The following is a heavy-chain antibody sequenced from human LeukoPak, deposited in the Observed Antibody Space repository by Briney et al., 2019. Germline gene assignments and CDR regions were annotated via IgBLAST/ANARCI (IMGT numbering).Heavy chain of an antibody. CDR1: GYTFTSYG. CDR2: ISAYNGNT. D-gene: IGHD3-22*01. CDR3: ARDEWAGYYDSSGYVDGMDV. V-gene: IGHV1-18*01. Sequence: GASVTVSCKASGYTFTSYGSSWVRQAPGQGLEWMGWISAYNGNTNYAQKLQGRVTMTTDTSTSTAYMELRSLRSDDTAVYYCARDEWAGYYDSSGYVDGMDVWGQGTTVTVSS. J-gene: IGHJ6*02.